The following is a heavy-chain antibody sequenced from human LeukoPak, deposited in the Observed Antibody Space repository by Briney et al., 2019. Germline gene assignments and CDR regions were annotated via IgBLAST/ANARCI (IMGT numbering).Heavy chain of an antibody. CDR3: AKIGELPLPVSGYFDY. CDR1: GFTFSSYW. J-gene: IGHJ4*02. Sequence: PGGSLRLSCAASGFTFSSYWMSWVRQAPGKGLEWVSAISGSGGSTYYADSVKGRFTISRDNSKNTLYLQMNSLRAEDTAVYYCAKIGELPLPVSGYFDYWGQGTLVTVSS. D-gene: IGHD1-26*01. CDR2: ISGSGGST. V-gene: IGHV3-23*01.